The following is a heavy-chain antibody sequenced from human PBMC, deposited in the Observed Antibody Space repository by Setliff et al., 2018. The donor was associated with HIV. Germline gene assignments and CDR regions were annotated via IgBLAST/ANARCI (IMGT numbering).Heavy chain of an antibody. J-gene: IGHJ4*02. CDR2: ISAYNGNT. D-gene: IGHD3-9*01. V-gene: IGHV1-18*01. Sequence: AASVKVSCKTSGYTFTSYGITWVRQAPGQGLEWMGWISAYNGNTDYAQKFQDRVAMTTDTSTSTAYMELRSLRSDDTALYYCARKYYDILTGYYAADYWGQGTLVTVSS. CDR1: GYTFTSYG. CDR3: ARKYYDILTGYYAADY.